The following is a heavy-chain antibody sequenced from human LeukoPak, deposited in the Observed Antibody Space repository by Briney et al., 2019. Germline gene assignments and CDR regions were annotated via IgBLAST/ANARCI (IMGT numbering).Heavy chain of an antibody. CDR2: VDPEDGET. D-gene: IGHD2-2*01. V-gene: IGHV1-69-2*01. J-gene: IGHJ6*03. CDR1: GYTFTDYY. Sequence: ASVKVSCKVSGYTFTDYYMHWVQQAPGKGLEWMGLVDPEDGETIYAEKFQGRVTITADTSTDTAYMELSSLRSEDTAVYYCARGISRGRRYCSSTSCCKQKVGGYYYYMDVWGKGTTVTVSS. CDR3: ARGISRGRRYCSSTSCCKQKVGGYYYYMDV.